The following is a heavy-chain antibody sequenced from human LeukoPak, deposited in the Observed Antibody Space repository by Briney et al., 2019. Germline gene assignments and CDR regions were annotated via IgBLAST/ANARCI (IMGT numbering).Heavy chain of an antibody. Sequence: GGYLSRSCSAFGFTCSSYGMDWVRQAPGKGLEWVAFIRYDGSNKYYADSVKGRFTISRDNSKNTLYLQMNDLRAEDTAVYYCAKDLDVDTPMVYYFDYWGQGTLVTVSS. CDR2: IRYDGSNK. D-gene: IGHD5-18*01. V-gene: IGHV3-30*02. CDR1: GFTCSSYG. J-gene: IGHJ4*02. CDR3: AKDLDVDTPMVYYFDY.